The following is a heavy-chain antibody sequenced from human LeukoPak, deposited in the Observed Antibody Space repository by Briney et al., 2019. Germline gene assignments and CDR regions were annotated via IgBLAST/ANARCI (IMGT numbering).Heavy chain of an antibody. CDR1: GIIFSDYY. Sequence: PGGSLRLSCAVSGIIFSDYYMTCIRQAPGKGLEWLSYISGSGGDTNYADSVKGRFTTSRDNAKNSLYLQMNSLRAEDTVVYYRAMGGTIAAAGTPDYWGQGTLVTVSS. J-gene: IGHJ4*02. CDR3: AMGGTIAAAGTPDY. CDR2: ISGSGGDT. V-gene: IGHV3-11*06. D-gene: IGHD6-13*01.